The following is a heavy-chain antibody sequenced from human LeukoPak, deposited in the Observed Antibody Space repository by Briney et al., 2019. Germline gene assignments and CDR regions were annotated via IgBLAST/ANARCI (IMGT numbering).Heavy chain of an antibody. V-gene: IGHV3-21*01. CDR3: ARSSTVTGKGSWFDP. CDR2: ISSSSSYI. Sequence: PGGSLRLSCAASGFTFSSYSMNWVRQAPGKGLEWVSSISSSSSYIYYADSVKGRFTISRDNAKNSLHLQMNSLRAEDTAVYYCARSSTVTGKGSWFDPWGQGTLVTVSS. CDR1: GFTFSSYS. J-gene: IGHJ5*02. D-gene: IGHD4-17*01.